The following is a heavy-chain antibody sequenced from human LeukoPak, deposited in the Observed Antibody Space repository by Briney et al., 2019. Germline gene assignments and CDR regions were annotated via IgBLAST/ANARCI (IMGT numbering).Heavy chain of an antibody. V-gene: IGHV3-43*01. D-gene: IGHD2-21*02. CDR2: INRRGHT. CDR1: GFTFDRFT. J-gene: IGHJ4*02. Sequence: GGSLRLSCAASGFTFDRFTIHWVRQTPGKGLEWVSLINRRGHTFYADSVKGRFTISRDNSRNSVFLQMNSLRPVDTALYHCAKEVDCPSDCLFFHSWGQGTLVTVSP. CDR3: AKEVDCPSDCLFFHS.